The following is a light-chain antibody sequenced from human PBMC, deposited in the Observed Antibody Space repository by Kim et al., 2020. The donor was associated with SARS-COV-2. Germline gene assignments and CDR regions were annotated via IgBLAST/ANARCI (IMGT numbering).Light chain of an antibody. Sequence: SYELTQPPSVSVAPGKTARITCGGNNIGSKSVHWYQQKPGQAPVLVIYYDSDRPSGIPERFSGSNSGNTATLTISRVEAGDEDDYYCQVWDSSSDHRVFGTGTKVTVL. CDR2: YDS. J-gene: IGLJ1*01. V-gene: IGLV3-21*04. CDR1: NIGSKS. CDR3: QVWDSSSDHRV.